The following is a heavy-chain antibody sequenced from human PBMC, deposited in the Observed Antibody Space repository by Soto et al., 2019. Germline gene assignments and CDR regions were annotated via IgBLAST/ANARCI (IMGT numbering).Heavy chain of an antibody. D-gene: IGHD5-18*01. CDR3: ARGGGKDTAMVDGMDV. CDR2: INPNSGGT. Sequence: ASVKVSCKASGYTFTGYYMHWVRQAPGQGLEWMGWINPNSGGTNYAQKFQGWVTMTRDTSISTAYMELGRLRSDDTAVYYCARGGGKDTAMVDGMDVWGQGTTVTVSS. CDR1: GYTFTGYY. J-gene: IGHJ6*02. V-gene: IGHV1-2*04.